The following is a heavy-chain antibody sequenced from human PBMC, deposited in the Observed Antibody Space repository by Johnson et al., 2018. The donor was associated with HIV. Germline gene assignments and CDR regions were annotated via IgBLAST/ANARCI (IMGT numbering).Heavy chain of an antibody. CDR1: GIIFSHYA. CDR2: ISYDGSNK. J-gene: IGHJ3*02. Sequence: QVQLVESGGGVVQPGRSLRLSCAVSGIIFSHYAMHWVRQAPGKGLEWVAVISYDGSNKYYANSVKGRFTISRDNSRNTLYLQMGRLRVEDTAVYYCASTCGGDCSRGDAFDIWGQGTMVTVSS. CDR3: ASTCGGDCSRGDAFDI. V-gene: IGHV3-30*14. D-gene: IGHD2-21*02.